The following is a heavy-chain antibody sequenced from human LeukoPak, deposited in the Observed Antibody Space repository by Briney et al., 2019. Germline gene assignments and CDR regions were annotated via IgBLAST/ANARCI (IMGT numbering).Heavy chain of an antibody. CDR2: ISAYNGNT. J-gene: IGHJ3*02. V-gene: IGHV1-18*01. Sequence: ASVQVSCKASGGTFSSYAISWVRQAPGQGLEWMGWISAYNGNTNYAQKLQGRVTMTTDTSTSTAYMELRSLRSDDTAVYYCARGREVPAAIITAFDIWGQGTMVTVSS. D-gene: IGHD2-2*01. CDR3: ARGREVPAAIITAFDI. CDR1: GGTFSSYA.